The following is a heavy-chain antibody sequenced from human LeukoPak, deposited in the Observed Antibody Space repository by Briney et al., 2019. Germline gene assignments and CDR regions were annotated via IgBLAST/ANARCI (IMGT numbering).Heavy chain of an antibody. Sequence: SQTLSLTCTVSGGSISSGDYYWSWIRQPPGKGLEWIGYIYYSGSTYYNPSLKSRVTISVDTSKNQFSMKLSSVTAADTAVYYCARIGDVLPGGRPRRFDIWGQGTMVTVSS. CDR2: IYYSGST. CDR3: ARIGDVLPGGRPRRFDI. J-gene: IGHJ3*02. D-gene: IGHD5-24*01. V-gene: IGHV4-30-4*01. CDR1: GGSISSGDYY.